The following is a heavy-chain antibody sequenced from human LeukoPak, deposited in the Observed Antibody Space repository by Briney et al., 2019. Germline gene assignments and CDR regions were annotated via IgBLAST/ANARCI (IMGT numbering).Heavy chain of an antibody. CDR1: GYTFTGYY. D-gene: IGHD3-10*01. CDR3: ARDLMVRGVYAWFDP. Sequence: APVKVSCKASGYTFTGYYMHWVRQAPGQGLEWMGWINPNSGGTNYAQKFQGRVTMTRDTSINTAYMALSRLRSDDTAVYYCARDLMVRGVYAWFDPWGRGTLVTVSS. J-gene: IGHJ5*02. CDR2: INPNSGGT. V-gene: IGHV1-2*02.